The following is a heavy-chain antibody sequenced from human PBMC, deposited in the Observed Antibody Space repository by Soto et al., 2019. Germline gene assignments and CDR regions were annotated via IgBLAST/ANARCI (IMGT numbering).Heavy chain of an antibody. Sequence: GASVKVSCKASGGTFSSYTISWVRQAPGQGLEWMGRIIPILGIANYAQKFQGRVTITADKFTSTAYMELSSLRSEDTAVYYCARSLYYGSGSYRFDPWGQGTLVTVSS. CDR2: IIPILGIA. D-gene: IGHD3-10*01. V-gene: IGHV1-69*02. CDR3: ARSLYYGSGSYRFDP. CDR1: GGTFSSYT. J-gene: IGHJ5*02.